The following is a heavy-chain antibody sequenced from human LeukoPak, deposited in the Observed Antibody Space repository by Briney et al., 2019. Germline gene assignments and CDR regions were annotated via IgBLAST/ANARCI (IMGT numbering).Heavy chain of an antibody. Sequence: SETLSLTCTVSGGSISSYYWSWIRQPPGKGLEGIGYIHYSGSTNYNPSLKSRVTISVDTSKNQFSLKLSSVTAADTAVYYCARAHTSSWYMDYWGQGTLVTVSS. J-gene: IGHJ4*02. CDR2: IHYSGST. CDR1: GGSISSYY. V-gene: IGHV4-59*01. CDR3: ARAHTSSWYMDY. D-gene: IGHD6-13*01.